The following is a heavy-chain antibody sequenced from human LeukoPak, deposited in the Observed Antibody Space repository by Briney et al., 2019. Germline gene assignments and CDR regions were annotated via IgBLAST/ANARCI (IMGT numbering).Heavy chain of an antibody. Sequence: SETLSLTCTVSGGSISSSGYYWGWIRQPPGKGLEWIASIYYSGSTYYNPSLKSRVTISVKTSKNQLPLKLTALTPANTPWIYCARHEYSGSDYGLSWFAPWGEGPLVTVSS. D-gene: IGHD1-26*01. CDR3: ARHEYSGSDYGLSWFAP. V-gene: IGHV4-39*01. CDR2: IYYSGST. CDR1: GGSISSSGYY. J-gene: IGHJ5*02.